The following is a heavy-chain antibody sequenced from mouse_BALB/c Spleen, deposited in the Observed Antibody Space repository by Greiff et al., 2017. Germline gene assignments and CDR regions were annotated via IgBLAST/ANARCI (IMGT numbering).Heavy chain of an antibody. CDR1: GYTFSSYW. CDR2: ILPGSGST. Sequence: QVQLQQSGAELMKPGASVKISCKATGYTFSSYWIEWVKQRPGHGLEWIGEILPGSGSTNYNEKFKGKATFTADTSSNTAYMQLSSLTSEDSAVYYCARYEGGRAMDYWGQGTSVTVSS. V-gene: IGHV1-9*01. D-gene: IGHD2-12*01. CDR3: ARYEGGRAMDY. J-gene: IGHJ4*01.